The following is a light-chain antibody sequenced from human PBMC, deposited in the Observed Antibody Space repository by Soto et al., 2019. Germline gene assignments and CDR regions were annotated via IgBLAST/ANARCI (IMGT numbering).Light chain of an antibody. Sequence: EIVMTQSPATLSVSPGEGATLSCRASQSVSHNLAWYQQKPGQAPRFLIYGASTRATGIPTRFSGSGSGTEFTLTISSLQSEDFAVYYCEQYNSWPPLYTFGQGTKLEIK. CDR1: QSVSHN. CDR3: EQYNSWPPLYT. V-gene: IGKV3-15*01. J-gene: IGKJ2*01. CDR2: GAS.